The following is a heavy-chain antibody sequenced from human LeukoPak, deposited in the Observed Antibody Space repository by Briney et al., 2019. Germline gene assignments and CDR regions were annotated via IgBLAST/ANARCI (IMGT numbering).Heavy chain of an antibody. J-gene: IGHJ3*02. V-gene: IGHV1-18*01. CDR2: ISAYNGNT. CDR3: AREGGYYYGSGNDDAFDI. CDR1: GYTFTSYG. D-gene: IGHD3-10*01. Sequence: GAAVKVSCKASGYTFTSYGISWVRQAPGQGLEWMGWISAYNGNTNYAQKLQGRVTMTTDTSTSTAYMELSSLRSEDTAVYYCAREGGYYYGSGNDDAFDIWGQGTMVTVSS.